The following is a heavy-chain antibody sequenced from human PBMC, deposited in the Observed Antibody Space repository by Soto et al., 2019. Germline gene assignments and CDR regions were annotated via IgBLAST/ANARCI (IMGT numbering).Heavy chain of an antibody. CDR3: AREASAVVSLDY. J-gene: IGHJ4*02. V-gene: IGHV6-1*01. Sequence: SQTLSLTCAISGDSVSSYSAAWNWIRQSPSGGLEWLGRTYYRSRFFSDYAESVKSRIIINPDTSKNQFSLQLKSVTPEDTALYYCAREASAVVSLDYWGQGTLVTVSS. CDR1: GDSVSSYSAA. CDR2: TYYRSRFFS. D-gene: IGHD2-15*01.